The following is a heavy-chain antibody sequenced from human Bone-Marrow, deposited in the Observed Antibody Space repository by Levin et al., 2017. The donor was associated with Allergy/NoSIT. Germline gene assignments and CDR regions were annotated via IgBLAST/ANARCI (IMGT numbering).Heavy chain of an antibody. V-gene: IGHV3-7*01. J-gene: IGHJ6*02. CDR1: GFTLSHYW. CDR3: ARDSCSTSYGLDYYYGMDV. CDR2: IKPDGSDK. Sequence: AGGSLRLSCVASGFTLSHYWMTWVRQAPGKGLEWVAKIKPDGSDKFYADSLKGRLTISRDNTRKSLSLQINNRQAEDTAVYYCARDSCSTSYGLDYYYGMDVWGQGTTVTVSS. D-gene: IGHD2-2*01.